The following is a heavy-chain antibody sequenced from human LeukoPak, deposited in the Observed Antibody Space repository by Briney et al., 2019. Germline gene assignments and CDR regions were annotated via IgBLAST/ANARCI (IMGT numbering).Heavy chain of an antibody. CDR2: ISAYNGHT. Sequence: GASVKVSCKASGYTFNSYGISWVRQAPGQGLEWMGWISAYNGHTNYAQKFQGRVTMTTDTSTSTAYMDLRSLRSDDTAVFYCAREGPLVVTARENWFDPWGQGTLVTVSS. CDR3: AREGPLVVTARENWFDP. V-gene: IGHV1-18*01. D-gene: IGHD2-21*02. J-gene: IGHJ5*02. CDR1: GYTFNSYG.